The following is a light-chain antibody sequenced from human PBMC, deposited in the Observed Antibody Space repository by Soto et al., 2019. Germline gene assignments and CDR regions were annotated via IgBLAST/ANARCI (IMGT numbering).Light chain of an antibody. CDR2: KAS. J-gene: IGKJ1*01. V-gene: IGKV1-5*03. CDR1: QSISSW. CDR3: QQYNSYST. Sequence: DIPMTQSPSTLSASVGDRVTITCLASQSISSWLAWYQQKPGKAPKLLIYKASSLQSGVPSRFSGSGSGTEFTRTISSLQPDDFATYYCQQYNSYSTFGQGTKVEIQ.